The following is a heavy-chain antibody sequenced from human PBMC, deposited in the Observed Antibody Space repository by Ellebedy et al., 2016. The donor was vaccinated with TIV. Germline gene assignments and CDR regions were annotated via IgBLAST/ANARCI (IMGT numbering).Heavy chain of an antibody. CDR2: IYPSDSDT. D-gene: IGHD1-1*01. Sequence: GESLKISCQASGYRFTAYWIAWVRQAPGKGLEWMGIIYPSDSDTRYSPSFQGHVNISADKALATAYLHWSSLKASDTAIYYCVRLRESHNWYSLGSWGQGTQVTVSS. CDR1: GYRFTAYW. CDR3: VRLRESHNWYSLGS. V-gene: IGHV5-51*01. J-gene: IGHJ4*02.